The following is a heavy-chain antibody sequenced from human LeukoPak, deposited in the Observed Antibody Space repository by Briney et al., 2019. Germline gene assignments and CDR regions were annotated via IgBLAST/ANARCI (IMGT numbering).Heavy chain of an antibody. D-gene: IGHD3-9*01. Sequence: PGGSLRLSCAASGFTFSSYGMHWVRQAPGKGLEWVAFIRYDGSNKYYADSVKGRFTISRDNSKNTLYLQMNSLRAEDTAVYYCAREGPRYAANWFDPWGQGTLVTVSS. V-gene: IGHV3-30*02. CDR1: GFTFSSYG. CDR2: IRYDGSNK. CDR3: AREGPRYAANWFDP. J-gene: IGHJ5*02.